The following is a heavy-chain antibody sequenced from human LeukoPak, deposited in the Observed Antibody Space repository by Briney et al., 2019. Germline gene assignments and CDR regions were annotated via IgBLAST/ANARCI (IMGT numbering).Heavy chain of an antibody. J-gene: IGHJ4*02. Sequence: ASVKVSCKASGYTLPGYYMHWVRQAPGQGLEWMGWINPNSGGTNYAQKFQGRVTMTRDTSISTAYMELSRLRSDDTAVYYCAREHSSSSGKVFDYWGQGTMVTVSS. CDR1: GYTLPGYY. CDR3: AREHSSSSGKVFDY. CDR2: INPNSGGT. D-gene: IGHD6-6*01. V-gene: IGHV1-2*02.